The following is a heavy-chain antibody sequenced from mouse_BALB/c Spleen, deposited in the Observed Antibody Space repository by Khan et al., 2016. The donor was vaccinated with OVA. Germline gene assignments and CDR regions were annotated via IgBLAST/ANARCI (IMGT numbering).Heavy chain of an antibody. Sequence: QVQLQQPGAELVKAGASVKMSCKASGYTFTSYWMHWVKQRLGQGLEWFAETNPTNGRTYYNAKFKSKATLTVDKSSSKAAMLLSGPTFEDPAVYYCARIKKIVATYFDYWGQGTTRTVSS. D-gene: IGHD1-1*01. CDR1: GYTFTSYW. CDR3: ARIKKIVATYFDY. V-gene: IGHV1S81*02. J-gene: IGHJ2*01. CDR2: TNPTNGRT.